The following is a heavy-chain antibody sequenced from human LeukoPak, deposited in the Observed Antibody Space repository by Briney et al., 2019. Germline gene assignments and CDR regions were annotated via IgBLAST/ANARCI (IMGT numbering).Heavy chain of an antibody. V-gene: IGHV3-21*01. CDR2: ISGTSSYR. J-gene: IGHJ5*02. D-gene: IGHD3-3*01. Sequence: GGSLRFSCAASGFTFSRYTMNWVRQVPGKGLEWVSSISGTSSYRYYAESVKGRFSISRDDATNSVYLQMNSLRVEDTAVYYCARDASPYDSINWFDPWGQGTLVTVSS. CDR1: GFTFSRYT. CDR3: ARDASPYDSINWFDP.